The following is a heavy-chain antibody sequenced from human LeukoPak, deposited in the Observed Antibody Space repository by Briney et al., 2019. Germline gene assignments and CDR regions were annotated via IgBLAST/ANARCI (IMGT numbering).Heavy chain of an antibody. J-gene: IGHJ5*02. CDR1: GFTFSSYW. V-gene: IGHV3-7*01. D-gene: IGHD3-10*01. CDR2: IKQDGSEK. Sequence: PGGSLRLSCAASGFTFSSYWMSWVRQAPGKGLEWVANIKQDGSEKYYVDSVKGRFTISRDNAKKSLYLQMNSLRAEDTAVYYCARFGVRSSDAVNWFDPWGQGTLVTVSS. CDR3: ARFGVRSSDAVNWFDP.